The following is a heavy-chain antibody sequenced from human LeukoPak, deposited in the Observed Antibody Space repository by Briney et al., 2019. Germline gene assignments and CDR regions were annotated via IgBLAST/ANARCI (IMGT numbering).Heavy chain of an antibody. CDR2: INPDGRDK. CDR1: GFTFNKCW. V-gene: IGHV3-7*01. CDR3: TSWGDTTAEYFQR. Sequence: GWSLRLSCVVSGFTFNKCWMNWVRQAPGKGLEWVAHINPDGRDKYYVDSVKGRFTISRDNAENSLYLQMNSLRVEDTAVYYCTSWGDTTAEYFQRWGQGTLVTVSS. D-gene: IGHD2-21*02. J-gene: IGHJ1*01.